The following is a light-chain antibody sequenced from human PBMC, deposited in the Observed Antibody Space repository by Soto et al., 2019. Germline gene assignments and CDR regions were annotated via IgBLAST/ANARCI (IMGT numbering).Light chain of an antibody. J-gene: IGKJ1*01. V-gene: IGKV1-5*01. CDR1: QSISSW. Sequence: DIQMTQSPSTLSASVGDRVTITCRASQSISSWLAWYQQKPGKAPKLRIYDASSLESGVPSRFSGSGSGTEFTLTISSLQPDDFATYYCQQYNSYSWTFGQGTKVDI. CDR2: DAS. CDR3: QQYNSYSWT.